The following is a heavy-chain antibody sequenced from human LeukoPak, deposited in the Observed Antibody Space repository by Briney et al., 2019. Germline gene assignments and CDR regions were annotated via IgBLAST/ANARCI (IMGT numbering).Heavy chain of an antibody. D-gene: IGHD2-2*01. CDR2: ISYDGSNK. V-gene: IGHV3-30*18. J-gene: IGHJ6*02. CDR1: GFTFSSYG. CDR3: AKDYNVVVPASYYYYYGMDV. Sequence: GRSLRLSCAASGFTFSSYGMHWVRQAPGKGLEWVAVISYDGSNKYYADSVKGRFTISRDNSKNTLYLQMNSLRAEDTAVYYCAKDYNVVVPASYYYYYGMDVWGQGTTVTVSS.